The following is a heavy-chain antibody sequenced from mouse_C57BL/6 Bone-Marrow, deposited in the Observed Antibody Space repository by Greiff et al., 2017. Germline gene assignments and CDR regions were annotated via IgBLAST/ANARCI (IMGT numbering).Heavy chain of an antibody. CDR3: TPLITTVVATFDY. CDR1: GFNIKDDY. D-gene: IGHD1-1*01. Sequence: VQLQQSGAELVRPGASVKLSCTASGFNIKDDYMHWVKQRPEQGLEWIGWIDPENGDTEYASKFQGKATITADTATNTAYLQSSSLTSGDTAVYYCTPLITTVVATFDYGGQGTTLTVSS. V-gene: IGHV14-4*01. J-gene: IGHJ2*01. CDR2: IDPENGDT.